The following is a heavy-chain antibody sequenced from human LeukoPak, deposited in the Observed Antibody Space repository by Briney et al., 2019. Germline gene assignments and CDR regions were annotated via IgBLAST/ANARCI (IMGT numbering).Heavy chain of an antibody. D-gene: IGHD3-22*01. CDR2: FSSGSPI. V-gene: IGHV3-69-1*01. CDR3: VRDRYYHDSSGYYPGGLFDY. Sequence: GGSLRLSCAASGFAFSTYSMNWVRQAPGKGLEWVSSFSSGSPIYYADSLKGRFTISRDNAKNSLYLQMNSLRAEDTAVYYCVRDRYYHDSSGYYPGGLFDYWGQGTLVTVSS. CDR1: GFAFSTYS. J-gene: IGHJ4*02.